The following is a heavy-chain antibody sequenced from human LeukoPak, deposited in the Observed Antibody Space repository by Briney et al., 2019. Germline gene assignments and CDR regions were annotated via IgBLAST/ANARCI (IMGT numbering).Heavy chain of an antibody. J-gene: IGHJ3*01. Sequence: ASVKVSCTASGFTFTSSAVQWVRQARGQRLEWIGWIVVGSGNTNYAQKFQERVTIPRHMSTRTVYMELSSLRSEDTAVYYCAAEGRPTVVTFRKGAVDLWGQGTMVTVSS. CDR3: AAEGRPTVVTFRKGAVDL. V-gene: IGHV1-58*01. D-gene: IGHD4-23*01. CDR1: GFTFTSSA. CDR2: IVVGSGNT.